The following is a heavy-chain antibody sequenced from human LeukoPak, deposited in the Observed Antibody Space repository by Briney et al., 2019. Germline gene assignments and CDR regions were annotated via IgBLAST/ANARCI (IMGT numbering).Heavy chain of an antibody. CDR2: IYHTGIT. CDR3: ARRRGTTVTTYFDY. CDR1: GGSLSSGGYS. J-gene: IGHJ4*02. V-gene: IGHV4-30-2*01. Sequence: NPSETLSLTCAVSGGSLSSGGYSWSWIRQTPGKGLEWIGFIYHTGITFYNPSLKSRVTISIDTSKNQFSLNLSSVTAADTAIYYCARRRGTTVTTYFDYWGQGTLVTVSS. D-gene: IGHD4-17*01.